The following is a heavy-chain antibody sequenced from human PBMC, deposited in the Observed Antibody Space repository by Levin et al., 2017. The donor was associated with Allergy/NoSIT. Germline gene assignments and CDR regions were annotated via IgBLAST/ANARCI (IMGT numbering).Heavy chain of an antibody. CDR1: GASVSSNSAA. J-gene: IGHJ6*02. CDR2: TYYRSKWYN. D-gene: IGHD3-9*01. V-gene: IGHV6-1*01. Sequence: SETLSLTCAISGASVSSNSAAWNWIRQSPSRGLEWLGRTYYRSKWYNDYAVSVKSRITINPDTSKNQFSLQLNSVTPEDTAVYYCARDSILTGYFSDEYYYYGMDVWGQGTTVTVSS. CDR3: ARDSILTGYFSDEYYYYGMDV.